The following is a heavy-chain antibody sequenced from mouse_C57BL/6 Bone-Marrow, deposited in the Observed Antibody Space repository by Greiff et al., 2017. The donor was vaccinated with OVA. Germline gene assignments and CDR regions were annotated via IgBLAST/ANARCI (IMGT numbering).Heavy chain of an antibody. CDR3: ARDKVPYWYFDV. J-gene: IGHJ1*03. Sequence: ESGPGLVKPSQSLSLTCSVTGYSITSGYYWTWIRQFPGNTLEWMGYISYDGSNNYNPSLKNRISITRDTSKNQFFLKLNSVTTEDTATYYCARDKVPYWYFDVWGTGTTVTVSS. CDR2: ISYDGSN. D-gene: IGHD2-14*01. CDR1: GYSITSGYY. V-gene: IGHV3-6*01.